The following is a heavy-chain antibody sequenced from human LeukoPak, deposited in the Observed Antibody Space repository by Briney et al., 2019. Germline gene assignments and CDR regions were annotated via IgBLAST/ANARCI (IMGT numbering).Heavy chain of an antibody. CDR2: IYTSGST. D-gene: IGHD3-3*01. CDR1: GGSISSFY. CDR3: ARGDSDFWSGYQFDY. Sequence: SETLSLTCTVSGGSISSFYWSRIRQPAGKGLEWIGRIYTSGSTNYNPSLKSRVTMSVDTSKNQFSLKLSSVTAADTAVYYCARGDSDFWSGYQFDYWGQGTLATVSS. V-gene: IGHV4-4*07. J-gene: IGHJ4*02.